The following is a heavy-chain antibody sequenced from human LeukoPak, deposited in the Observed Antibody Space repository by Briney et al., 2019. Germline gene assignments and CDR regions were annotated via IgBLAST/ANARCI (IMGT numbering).Heavy chain of an antibody. CDR1: GGSFSGYY. J-gene: IGHJ4*02. CDR2: INHSGST. D-gene: IGHD6-19*01. V-gene: IGHV4-34*01. Sequence: PETLSLTCAVYGGSFSGYYWSWIRQSPGKGLEWIGEINHSGSTNYNPSLKSRVTISVDTSKNQFSLKLSSVTAADTAVYYCARGSGWYGLDYWGQGTLVTVSS. CDR3: ARGSGWYGLDY.